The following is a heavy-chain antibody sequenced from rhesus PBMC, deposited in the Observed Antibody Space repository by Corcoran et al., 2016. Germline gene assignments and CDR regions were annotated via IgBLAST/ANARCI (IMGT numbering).Heavy chain of an antibody. V-gene: IGHV4-76*01. CDR3: AGWLVGY. CDR2: IYGSSGST. J-gene: IGHJ4*01. D-gene: IGHD2-39*01. CDR1: GYSISSGYA. Sequence: QVQLQESGPGVVKPSETLSLTCAVSGYSISSGYAWSWIRQPPGKGLEGIGYIYGSSGSTNYNPSLKNRVTIAKDTSKNQFSLKLSSVTAADTAVYYCAGWLVGYWGQGVLVTVSS.